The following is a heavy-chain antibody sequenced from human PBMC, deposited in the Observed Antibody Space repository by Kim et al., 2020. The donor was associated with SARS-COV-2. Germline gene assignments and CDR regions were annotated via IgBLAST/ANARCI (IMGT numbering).Heavy chain of an antibody. V-gene: IGHV3-21*01. Sequence: GGSLRLSCAASGFTFSSYSMNWVRQAPGKGLEWVSSISSSSSYIYYADSVKGRFTISRDNAKNSLYLQMNSLRAEDTAVYYCARDLVMITFGGVIAPAGYWGQGTLVTVSS. J-gene: IGHJ4*02. CDR3: ARDLVMITFGGVIAPAGY. CDR2: ISSSSSYI. D-gene: IGHD3-16*02. CDR1: GFTFSSYS.